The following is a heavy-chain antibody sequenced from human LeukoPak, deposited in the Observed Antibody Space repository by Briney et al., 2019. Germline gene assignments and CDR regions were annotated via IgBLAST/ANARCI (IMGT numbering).Heavy chain of an antibody. CDR2: IYYSGST. Sequence: SETLSLTCAVYGGSFSGYYWSWIRQHPGKGLEWIGYIYYSGSTYYNPSLKSRVTISVDTSKNQFSLKLSSVTAADTAVYYCARVCVGYYDSSGYRFDYWGQGTLVTVSS. V-gene: IGHV4-31*11. J-gene: IGHJ4*02. CDR3: ARVCVGYYDSSGYRFDY. D-gene: IGHD3-22*01. CDR1: GGSFSGYY.